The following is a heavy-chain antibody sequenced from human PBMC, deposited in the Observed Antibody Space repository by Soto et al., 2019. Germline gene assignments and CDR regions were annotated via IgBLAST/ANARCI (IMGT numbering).Heavy chain of an antibody. D-gene: IGHD6-19*01. Sequence: GGSLRLSCAASGFTVSSNYMSWVRQAPGKGLEWVSVIYSGGSTYYADSVKGRFTISRDNSKNTLYLQMNSLRAEDTAVYYCARGTEYSSGWPLIDYWGQGTLVTVSS. CDR2: IYSGGST. CDR3: ARGTEYSSGWPLIDY. CDR1: GFTVSSNY. V-gene: IGHV3-53*01. J-gene: IGHJ4*02.